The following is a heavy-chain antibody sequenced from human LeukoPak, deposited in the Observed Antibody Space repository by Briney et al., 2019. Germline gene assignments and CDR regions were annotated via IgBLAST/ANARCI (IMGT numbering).Heavy chain of an antibody. J-gene: IGHJ4*02. CDR3: ARDRSYSSSSGRKYFDY. Sequence: GASVKVSCKASGYTFTSYGISWVRQAPGQGLEWMGWISAYNGNTNYAQKLQGRVTMTTDTSTSTAYMELRSLRSDDTAVYYCARDRSYSSSSGRKYFDYWGQGTLVTVSS. V-gene: IGHV1-18*01. CDR1: GYTFTSYG. D-gene: IGHD6-6*01. CDR2: ISAYNGNT.